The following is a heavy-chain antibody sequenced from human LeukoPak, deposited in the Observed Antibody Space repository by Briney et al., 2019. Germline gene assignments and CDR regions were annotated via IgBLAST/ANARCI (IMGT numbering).Heavy chain of an antibody. V-gene: IGHV3-30*04. Sequence: GGSLRLSCAASGFTFSSYAMHWVRQAPGKGLEWVAVISYDGSNKYYADSVKGRFTISRDNSKNTLYLQMNSLRAEDTAVYYCARGGVGSGYGIDGDFDYWGQGTLVTVSS. D-gene: IGHD5-12*01. CDR3: ARGGVGSGYGIDGDFDY. CDR1: GFTFSSYA. CDR2: ISYDGSNK. J-gene: IGHJ4*02.